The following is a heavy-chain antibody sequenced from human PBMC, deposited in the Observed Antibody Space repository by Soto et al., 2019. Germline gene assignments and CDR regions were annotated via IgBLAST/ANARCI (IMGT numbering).Heavy chain of an antibody. J-gene: IGHJ6*02. CDR3: ARPRSRHYYYGMDV. CDR1: GLTFSSYA. Sequence: GGSLRRSCAASGLTFSSYAMSCVRQAPGKGLEWVSAISGSGGSTYYADSVKGRFTISRDNSKNTLYLQMNSLRAEDTAVYYCARPRSRHYYYGMDVWGQGTTVTVSS. CDR2: ISGSGGST. V-gene: IGHV3-23*01.